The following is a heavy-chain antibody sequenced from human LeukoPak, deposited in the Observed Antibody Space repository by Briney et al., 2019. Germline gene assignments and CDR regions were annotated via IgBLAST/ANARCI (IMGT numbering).Heavy chain of an antibody. Sequence: EASVKVSCKASGYTFTSYGISWVRQAPGQGLEWMGWISAYNGNTNYAQKLQGRVTMTTDTSTSTAYMELRSLRSDDTAVYYCARVGSGYYDSYFDYWGQGTLVTVSS. CDR2: ISAYNGNT. J-gene: IGHJ4*02. CDR1: GYTFTSYG. D-gene: IGHD3-16*01. CDR3: ARVGSGYYDSYFDY. V-gene: IGHV1-18*01.